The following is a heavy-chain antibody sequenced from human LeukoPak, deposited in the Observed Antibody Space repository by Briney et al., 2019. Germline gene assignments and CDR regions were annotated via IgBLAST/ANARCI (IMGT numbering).Heavy chain of an antibody. V-gene: IGHV3-21*01. CDR3: ARGRAAAGTTNFDL. CDR1: AFSLNAYN. Sequence: GGSLRLSCAASAFSLNAYNMNWVRQAPGKGLEWVSSISYTGTYIYYADSVKGRFTISRDNAQNSLYLQMNSLRAEDTAVYYCARGRAAAGTTNFDLWGRGTLVTVSS. J-gene: IGHJ2*01. CDR2: ISYTGTYI. D-gene: IGHD6-13*01.